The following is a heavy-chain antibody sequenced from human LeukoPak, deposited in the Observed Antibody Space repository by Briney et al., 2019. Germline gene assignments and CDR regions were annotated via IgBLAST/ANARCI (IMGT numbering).Heavy chain of an antibody. CDR1: GGSISSYY. CDR3: ARDHTRDGYNGFDP. CDR2: IYYTGTT. D-gene: IGHD5-24*01. V-gene: IGHV4-59*01. Sequence: SETLSLTCTVSGGSISSYYWSWLRQPPGKGLEWIGCIYYTGTTNHNPSLKSRLTISVDTSKNQFSLNLNSVTAADTAVYYCARDHTRDGYNGFDPGGQGTLVTVSS. J-gene: IGHJ5*02.